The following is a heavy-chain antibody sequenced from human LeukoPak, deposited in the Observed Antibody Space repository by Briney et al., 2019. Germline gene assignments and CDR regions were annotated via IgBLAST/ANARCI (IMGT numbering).Heavy chain of an antibody. Sequence: SQTLSLTCALSGDSFSSTSVAWNWIRQSPSRGLEWLGRTYYRTKWYYEYAVSVKSRVAINPDTSKNQFSLQLNSVTPEDTAVYYCAKGLRLENWFDPWGQGTLVTVSS. J-gene: IGHJ5*02. CDR2: TYYRTKWYY. CDR3: AKGLRLENWFDP. V-gene: IGHV6-1*01. CDR1: GDSFSSTSVA. D-gene: IGHD5-12*01.